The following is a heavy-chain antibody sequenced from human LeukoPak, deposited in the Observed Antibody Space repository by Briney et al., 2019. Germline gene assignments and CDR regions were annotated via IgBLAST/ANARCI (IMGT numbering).Heavy chain of an antibody. CDR3: ASYIGGNPRFDY. Sequence: SETLSLTCTVSGYSISSGYYWGWIRQPPGKGLEWIGSIYHSGSTYYNPSLKSRVTISVDTSKNQFSLELSSVTAADTAVYYCASYIGGNPRFDYWGQGTLVTVSS. V-gene: IGHV4-38-2*02. CDR2: IYHSGST. D-gene: IGHD4-23*01. J-gene: IGHJ4*02. CDR1: GYSISSGYY.